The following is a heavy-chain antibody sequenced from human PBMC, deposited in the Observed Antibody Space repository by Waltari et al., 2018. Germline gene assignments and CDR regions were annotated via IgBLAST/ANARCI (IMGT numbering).Heavy chain of an antibody. CDR3: AKEGDLAYCGGDCFPSYWYFDL. V-gene: IGHV3-23*04. J-gene: IGHJ2*01. Sequence: EVQLVESGGGLVQPGGSLRLSCAASGFTFSSYAMSWVRQAPGKGLEWVSAISGSGGSTYYADSGKGRFTIARDNSKNTLYLQMNSLRAEDTAVYYCAKEGDLAYCGGDCFPSYWYFDLWGRGTLVTVSS. D-gene: IGHD2-21*01. CDR2: ISGSGGST. CDR1: GFTFSSYA.